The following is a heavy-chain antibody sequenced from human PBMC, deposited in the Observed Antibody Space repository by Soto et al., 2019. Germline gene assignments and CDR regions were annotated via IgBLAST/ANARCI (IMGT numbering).Heavy chain of an antibody. J-gene: IGHJ3*02. Sequence: ASVKVSCKVSGYTLTELPMHCVRQAPGKGLEWMGGFDPEDGETIYAQKFQGRVTMTEDTSTDTAYMELSSLRSEDTAVYYCATQKTHDAFDIWGQGTMVTVSS. CDR1: GYTLTELP. CDR2: FDPEDGET. CDR3: ATQKTHDAFDI. V-gene: IGHV1-24*01.